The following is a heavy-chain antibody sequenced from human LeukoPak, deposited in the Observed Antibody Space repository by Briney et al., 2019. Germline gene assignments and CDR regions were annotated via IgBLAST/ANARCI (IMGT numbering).Heavy chain of an antibody. CDR3: ASSTDYDFIGGL. J-gene: IGHJ4*02. D-gene: IGHD3-3*01. CDR1: GGSFSDYY. CDR2: HNTSGMP. Sequence: SESLSLTCAVYGGSFSDYYWIWIRQPPGKGLEWIGEHNTSGMPTYNPSLHSRATMSLDTSNNMFSLRVTSGAPADTAVYFCASSTDYDFIGGLWAQGTLVTVSS. V-gene: IGHV4-34*01.